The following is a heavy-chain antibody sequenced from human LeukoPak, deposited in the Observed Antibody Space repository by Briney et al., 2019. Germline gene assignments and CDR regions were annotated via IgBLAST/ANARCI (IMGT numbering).Heavy chain of an antibody. CDR3: ARGSYYDSSGYYDYFDY. CDR1: GGTFSSYA. V-gene: IGHV1-69*05. CDR2: IIPIFGTA. D-gene: IGHD3-22*01. Sequence: SVKASCKASGGTFSSYAISWVRQAPGQGLEWMGRIIPIFGTANYAQKFQGRVTITTDESTSTAYMELSSLRSEDTAVYYCARGSYYDSSGYYDYFDYWGQGTLVTVSS. J-gene: IGHJ4*02.